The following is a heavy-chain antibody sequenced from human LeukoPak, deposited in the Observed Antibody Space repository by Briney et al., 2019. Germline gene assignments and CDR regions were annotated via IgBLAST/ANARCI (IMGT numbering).Heavy chain of an antibody. CDR2: IYSSGRT. D-gene: IGHD5-12*01. J-gene: IGHJ4*02. V-gene: IGHV4-59*01. CDR3: ARVRGIVATVNYFDY. Sequence: SETLSLTCTVSGGSINTYYWNWIRQPPGKGLEWIGYIYSSGRTYYNPSLKSRVTISVDTSKNQFSLKLSSVTAADTAVYYCARVRGIVATVNYFDYWGQGTLVTVSS. CDR1: GGSINTYY.